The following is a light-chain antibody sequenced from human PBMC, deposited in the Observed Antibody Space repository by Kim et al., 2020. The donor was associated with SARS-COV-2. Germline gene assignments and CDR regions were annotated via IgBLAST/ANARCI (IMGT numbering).Light chain of an antibody. CDR2: AAS. CDR1: QDISNY. CDR3: QKYNSAPWT. Sequence: ASVGDRVTITCRARQDISNYLAWYQQKPGKVPRVLIYAASALQSGVPSRFNGSGSGTDFILTISNVQPEDVGSYYCQKYNSAPWTFGHGTKVEIK. V-gene: IGKV1-27*01. J-gene: IGKJ1*01.